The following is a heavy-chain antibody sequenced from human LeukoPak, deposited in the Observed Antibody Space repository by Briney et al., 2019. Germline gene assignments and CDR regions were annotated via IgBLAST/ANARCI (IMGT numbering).Heavy chain of an antibody. Sequence: GSLRLSCAASGFTFSDYYMSWIRQAPGKGLEWIGSIYYSGSTYYNPSLKSRVTISVDTSKNQFSLKLSSVTAADTAVYYCARTYSSSSGDAFDIWGQGTMVTVSS. CDR3: ARTYSSSSGDAFDI. V-gene: IGHV4-38-2*01. CDR2: IYYSGST. D-gene: IGHD6-6*01. CDR1: GFTFSDYY. J-gene: IGHJ3*02.